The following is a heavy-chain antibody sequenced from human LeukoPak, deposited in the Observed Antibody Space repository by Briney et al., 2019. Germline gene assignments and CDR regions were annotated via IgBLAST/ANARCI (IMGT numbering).Heavy chain of an antibody. CDR1: GFTFSGYA. J-gene: IGHJ4*02. V-gene: IGHV3-23*01. D-gene: IGHD2-2*01. CDR2: ISGSGGST. Sequence: PGGSLRLSCAASGFTFSGYAMSWVRQAPGKGLEWVSAISGSGGSTYYADSVKGRFTISRDNSKNTLYLQMNSLRAEDTAVYYCAKVGRLVVVPAAPDYWGQGTLVTVSS. CDR3: AKVGRLVVVPAAPDY.